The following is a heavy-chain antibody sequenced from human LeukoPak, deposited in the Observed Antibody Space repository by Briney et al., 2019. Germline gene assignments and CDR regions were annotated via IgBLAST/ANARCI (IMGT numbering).Heavy chain of an antibody. D-gene: IGHD3-9*01. CDR3: ARARYVNSFYAFDI. Sequence: SETLSLTCTVSGGSISSYYWSWIRLPPGKGLEWIGYLSKSGNTNYSPSLKSRVTIFGDTSKNQFLLKLRSVTAANTAVYYCARARYVNSFYAFDIWGQGTLVTVSS. J-gene: IGHJ3*02. V-gene: IGHV4-59*01. CDR1: GGSISSYY. CDR2: LSKSGNT.